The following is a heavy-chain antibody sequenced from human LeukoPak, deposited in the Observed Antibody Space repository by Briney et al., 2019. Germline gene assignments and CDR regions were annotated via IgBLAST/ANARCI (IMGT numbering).Heavy chain of an antibody. CDR3: ARGASYYYDSSGYGES. D-gene: IGHD3-22*01. CDR1: GYTFTSYY. CDR2: INPSGGST. V-gene: IGHV1-46*01. J-gene: IGHJ3*01. Sequence: GASVKVSCKASGYTFTSYYMHWVRQAPGQGLVWMGIINPSGGSTSYAQKFQGRVTMTRDTSTSTVYMELSSLRSEDTAVYYCARGASYYYDSSGYGESWGQGTMVTVSS.